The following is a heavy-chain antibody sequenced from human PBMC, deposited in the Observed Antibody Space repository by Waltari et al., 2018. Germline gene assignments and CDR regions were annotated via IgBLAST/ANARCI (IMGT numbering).Heavy chain of an antibody. V-gene: IGHV3-66*02. J-gene: IGHJ4*02. Sequence: QLVESGGGVVQPGGSLRPSCAAYGFTVSSNHMNWVRQAPGKGLDWVSVLQTGRLTSSADPVTGRFTISRDNSKNTVYLPMNNLRAEDTAVYFCASIIVVAAWGDYFAFWGQGTLVTVSS. D-gene: IGHD3-22*01. CDR3: ASIIVVAAWGDYFAF. CDR1: GFTVSSNH. CDR2: LQTGRLT.